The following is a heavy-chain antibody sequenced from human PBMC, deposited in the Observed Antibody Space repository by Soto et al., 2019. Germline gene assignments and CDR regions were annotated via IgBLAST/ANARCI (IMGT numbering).Heavy chain of an antibody. J-gene: IGHJ3*02. CDR2: INHSGST. Sequence: SETLSLTCAVYGGSFSGYYWSWIRQPPGKGLEWIGEINHSGSTNYNPSLKSRVTISVDTSKNQFSLKLSSVTAADTAVYYCARGLRYFDWLFLYNDAFDIWGQGTMVTVSS. D-gene: IGHD3-9*01. CDR1: GGSFSGYY. V-gene: IGHV4-34*01. CDR3: ARGLRYFDWLFLYNDAFDI.